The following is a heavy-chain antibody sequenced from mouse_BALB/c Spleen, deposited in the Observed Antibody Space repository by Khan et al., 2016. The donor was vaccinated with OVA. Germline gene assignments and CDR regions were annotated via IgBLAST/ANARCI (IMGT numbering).Heavy chain of an antibody. J-gene: IGHJ3*01. Sequence: QVQLQQSGAELAKPGASVKMSCTASGYTFTTYWMHWVKQRPGQGLEWIGYINPSTGYTEYNQKFKDKATLTADESSSTAYMQLNSLTSEDSAVYYCARRGSYGIFAYWGQGTLVTVSA. V-gene: IGHV1-7*01. CDR3: ARRGSYGIFAY. CDR2: INPSTGYT. D-gene: IGHD2-1*01. CDR1: GYTFTTYW.